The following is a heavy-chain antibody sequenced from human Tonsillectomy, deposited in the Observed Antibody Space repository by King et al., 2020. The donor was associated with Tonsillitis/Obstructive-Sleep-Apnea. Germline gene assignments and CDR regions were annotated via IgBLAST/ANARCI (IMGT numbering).Heavy chain of an antibody. V-gene: IGHV3-64D*06. Sequence: VQLVESGGGLVQPGGSLRLSCSASGFTFSRYAMHWVRQAPGKGLDYVSGVSPNGGSTYYADSVKGRFTISRDNSKNTLYLQMSSLRAEDTAVYKCAKVARAAHFTGMYGMDVWGQGTTVTVPS. J-gene: IGHJ6*02. CDR2: VSPNGGST. D-gene: IGHD2-15*01. CDR3: AKVARAAHFTGMYGMDV. CDR1: GFTFSRYA.